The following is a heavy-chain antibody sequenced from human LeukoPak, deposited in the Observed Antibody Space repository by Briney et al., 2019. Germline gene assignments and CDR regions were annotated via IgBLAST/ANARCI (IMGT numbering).Heavy chain of an antibody. Sequence: GSLRLSCAASRFTFKSYGMSWVRQAPGKGLEWVSGIGGTGGSTYYADSVKGRFTISRDSSKNTLYLQMNSLRAEDTAVYYCAKDGGIYSNYPYDYWGQGTLVTVSS. CDR2: IGGTGGST. J-gene: IGHJ4*02. V-gene: IGHV3-23*01. D-gene: IGHD4-11*01. CDR1: RFTFKSYG. CDR3: AKDGGIYSNYPYDY.